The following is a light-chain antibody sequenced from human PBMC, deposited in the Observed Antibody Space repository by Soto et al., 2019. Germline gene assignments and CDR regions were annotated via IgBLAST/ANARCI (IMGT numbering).Light chain of an antibody. Sequence: DIQMTQSPSSLSASVGDRVTITCRASQGISNYLAWYQQKPGKVPKLLIYAASTLQSGVRSRVSGSGSGTDFTLTISSLQPEDVATYYCQKYNSAPLTFAGGTKVDIK. CDR1: QGISNY. J-gene: IGKJ4*01. V-gene: IGKV1-27*01. CDR2: AAS. CDR3: QKYNSAPLT.